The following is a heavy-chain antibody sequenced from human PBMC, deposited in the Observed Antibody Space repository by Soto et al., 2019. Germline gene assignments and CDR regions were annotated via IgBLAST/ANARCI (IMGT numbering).Heavy chain of an antibody. CDR3: ARVGRESSSWYWFEY. CDR2: INPSGGST. J-gene: IGHJ4*02. V-gene: IGHV1-46*01. CDR1: GYTFTSSY. Sequence: ASVKVSCKASGYTFTSSYMHWVRQAPGQGLEWMGIINPSGGSTSYAQKFQGRVTMTRDTSTSTVYMELSSLRSEDTAVYCCARVGRESSSWYWFEYWGQGTLVTVS. D-gene: IGHD6-13*01.